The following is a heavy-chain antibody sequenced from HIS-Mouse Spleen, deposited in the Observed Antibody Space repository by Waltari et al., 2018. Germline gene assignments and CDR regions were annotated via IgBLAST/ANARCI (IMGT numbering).Heavy chain of an antibody. D-gene: IGHD3-10*01. CDR2: IYYSGGT. CDR1: GGSISSSSYY. J-gene: IGHJ4*02. V-gene: IGHV4-39*07. Sequence: QLQLQESGPGLVKPSETLSLTCTVSGGSISSSSYYWGWIRQPPGKGLEWIGGIYYSGGTYSTPSLKRRVTISVDTSKNQFSLKLSSVTAADTAVYYCARAYYYGSGSYYKGYFDYWGQGTLVTVSS. CDR3: ARAYYYGSGSYYKGYFDY.